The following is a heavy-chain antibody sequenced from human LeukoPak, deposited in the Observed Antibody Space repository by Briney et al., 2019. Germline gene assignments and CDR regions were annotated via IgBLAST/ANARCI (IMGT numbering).Heavy chain of an antibody. D-gene: IGHD4-17*01. J-gene: IGHJ3*02. CDR1: GYTLTELS. CDR2: INPNSGGT. CDR3: AGSTVTTESGAFDI. V-gene: IGHV1-2*02. Sequence: ASVKVSCKVSGYTLTELSMHWVRQAPGQGLEWMGWINPNSGGTNYAQKFQGRVTMTRDTSISTAYMELSRLRSDDTAVYYCAGSTVTTESGAFDIWGQGTMVTVSS.